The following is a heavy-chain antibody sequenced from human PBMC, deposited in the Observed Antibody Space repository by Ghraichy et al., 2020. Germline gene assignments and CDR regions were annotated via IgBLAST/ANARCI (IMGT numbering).Heavy chain of an antibody. CDR1: GDSVSSNSAA. Sequence: SQTLSLTCAISGDSVSSNSAAWNWIRQSPSRGLEWLGRTYYRSKWYNDYAVSVKSRITINPDTSKNQFSLQLNSVTPEDTAVYYCARDRGELEHIYYYYYGMDVWGQGTTVTVSS. CDR3: ARDRGELEHIYYYYYGMDV. J-gene: IGHJ6*02. D-gene: IGHD1/OR15-1a*01. CDR2: TYYRSKWYN. V-gene: IGHV6-1*01.